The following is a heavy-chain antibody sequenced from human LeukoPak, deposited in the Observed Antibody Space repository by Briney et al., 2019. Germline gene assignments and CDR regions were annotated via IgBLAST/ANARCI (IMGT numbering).Heavy chain of an antibody. CDR1: GFAFSSYW. D-gene: IGHD3-10*01. V-gene: IGHV3-7*01. CDR2: IKQDGSEK. Sequence: GGSLRLSCAASGFAFSSYWMSWVRQAPGKGLEWVANIKQDGSEKYYVDSVKGRFTISRDNAKNSLYLQMNSLRAEDTAVYYCARDSDTMVRGVIIHWGQGTLVTVSS. CDR3: ARDSDTMVRGVIIH. J-gene: IGHJ4*02.